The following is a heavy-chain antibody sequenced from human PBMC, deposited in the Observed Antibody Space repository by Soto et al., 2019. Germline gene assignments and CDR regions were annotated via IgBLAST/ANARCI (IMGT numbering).Heavy chain of an antibody. CDR1: GYTFTSYG. D-gene: IGHD3-16*01. Sequence: QVQLVQSGAEVKKPGASVKVSCKASGYTFTSYGISWVRQAPGQGLEWMGWINPYNGNTNYAQKIQGRVTMTTDTSRNTAYMALRSLRSDDTAAYYCARDGFGIDYWGQGTLVTVSS. CDR3: ARDGFGIDY. CDR2: INPYNGNT. V-gene: IGHV1-18*01. J-gene: IGHJ4*02.